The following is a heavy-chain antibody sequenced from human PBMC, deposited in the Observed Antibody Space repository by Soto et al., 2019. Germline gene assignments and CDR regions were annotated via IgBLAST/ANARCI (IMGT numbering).Heavy chain of an antibody. CDR1: GDSISSSSYY. Sequence: PSDPLSRTCNVSGDSISSSSYYRGWILQPPGKGLEWIGSIYYSGSTYYNPSLKSRVTISVDTSKNQFSLKLSSVTAADTAVYYCARGLGCSSTSCYRFDPWGQGTQVTVS. CDR3: ARGLGCSSTSCYRFDP. D-gene: IGHD2-2*01. CDR2: IYYSGST. J-gene: IGHJ5*02. V-gene: IGHV4-39*01.